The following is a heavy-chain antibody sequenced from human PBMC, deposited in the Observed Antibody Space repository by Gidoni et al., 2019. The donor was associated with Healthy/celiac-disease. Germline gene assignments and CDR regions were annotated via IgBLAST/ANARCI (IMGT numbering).Heavy chain of an antibody. J-gene: IGHJ4*02. V-gene: IGHV3-9*01. Sequence: EVQLVESGGGLVQPGRSLRLSCAASGFTFDDYAMHWVRQAPGKGLEWVSGISWNSGSIGYADSVKGRFTISRDNAKNSLYLQMNSLRAEDTALYYCAKGSNTMVRGVIGYWGQGTLVTVSS. CDR1: GFTFDDYA. CDR3: AKGSNTMVRGVIGY. CDR2: ISWNSGSI. D-gene: IGHD3-10*01.